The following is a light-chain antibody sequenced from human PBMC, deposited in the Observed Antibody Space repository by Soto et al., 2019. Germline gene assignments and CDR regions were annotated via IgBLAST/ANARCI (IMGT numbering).Light chain of an antibody. V-gene: IGKV3-15*01. CDR3: QQYASWHLT. J-gene: IGKJ4*01. CDR1: QSVSSN. CDR2: GAS. Sequence: EIVMTQSPATLSVSPGERATLSCRANQSVSSNLAWYQQKPGQAPRLLIYGASTRATGIPARFSDSGSGTEFTLTISSLQSEDFAVYYCQQYASWHLTFGGGTKVEIK.